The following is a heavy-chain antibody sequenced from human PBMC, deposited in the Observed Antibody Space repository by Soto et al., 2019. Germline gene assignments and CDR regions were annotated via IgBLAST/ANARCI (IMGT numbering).Heavy chain of an antibody. D-gene: IGHD6-13*01. Sequence: SETLSLTCTVSGGSISSSSYYWGWIRQPPGKGLEWIGSIYYSGSTYYNPSLKSQVTISVDTSKNQFSLKLSSVTAADTAVYYCARLMGYSSSWLDYWGQGTLVTVSS. CDR1: GGSISSSSYY. CDR2: IYYSGST. CDR3: ARLMGYSSSWLDY. J-gene: IGHJ4*02. V-gene: IGHV4-39*01.